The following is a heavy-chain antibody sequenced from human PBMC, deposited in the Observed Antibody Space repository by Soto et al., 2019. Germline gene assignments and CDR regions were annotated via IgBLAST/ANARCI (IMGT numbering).Heavy chain of an antibody. CDR2: IYYGGST. J-gene: IGHJ4*02. CDR3: AKNWNWGSLVH. V-gene: IGHV4-59*08. CDR1: GYSISTDY. D-gene: IGHD7-27*01. Sequence: SETLSLTCTVSGYSISTDYWSWIRQSPGKGLEWIGFIYYGGSTNYNPSLKSRVTISVDTPKNQFSLKLSSVTAADTAVYYCAKNWNWGSLVHWGQGTLVTVSS.